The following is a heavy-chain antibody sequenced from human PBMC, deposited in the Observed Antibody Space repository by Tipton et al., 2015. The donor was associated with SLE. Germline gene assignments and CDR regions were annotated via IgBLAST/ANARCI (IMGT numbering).Heavy chain of an antibody. CDR2: INPSGGST. Sequence: QSGAEVKKPGASVKVSCKASGYTFTSYYMHWVRQAPGQGLEWMGIINPSGGSTSYAQKFQGRVTMTRDTSTSTVYMELSSLRSEDTAVYFVASLANSSSRRGEYFDLWGRGTLVTVSS. J-gene: IGHJ2*01. D-gene: IGHD6-13*01. CDR1: GYTFTSYY. CDR3: ASLANSSSRRGEYFDL. V-gene: IGHV1-46*01.